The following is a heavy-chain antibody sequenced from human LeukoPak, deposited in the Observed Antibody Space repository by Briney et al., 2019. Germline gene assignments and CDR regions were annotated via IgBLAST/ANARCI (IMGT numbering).Heavy chain of an antibody. CDR2: INRRSSTI. J-gene: IGHJ6*02. CDR3: ARVQPPPTVVTPRYYYYGMNV. D-gene: IGHD4-23*01. V-gene: IGHV3-48*02. Sequence: SLALSPAPSGFPITRYSMNWIRRAPGKGLDCASYINRRSSTIYYAVSVKGRFTISRDNAKNSLYLQMNSLRDEDTAVYYCARVQPPPTVVTPRYYYYGMNVWGQGTTVTVSS. CDR1: GFPITRYS.